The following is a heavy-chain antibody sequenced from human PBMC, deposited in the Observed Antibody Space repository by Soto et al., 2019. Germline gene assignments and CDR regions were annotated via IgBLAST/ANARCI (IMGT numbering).Heavy chain of an antibody. J-gene: IGHJ6*02. CDR1: GGTFSSYA. Sequence: GASVKVSCKASGGTFSSYAISWVRQAPGQGLEWMGGIIPIFGTANYAQKCQGRVTITADESTSTAYMELSSLRSEDTAVYYCARKEDYYESQYGMDVWGQGTTVTVSS. V-gene: IGHV1-69*01. CDR2: IIPIFGTA. CDR3: ARKEDYYESQYGMDV. D-gene: IGHD3-22*01.